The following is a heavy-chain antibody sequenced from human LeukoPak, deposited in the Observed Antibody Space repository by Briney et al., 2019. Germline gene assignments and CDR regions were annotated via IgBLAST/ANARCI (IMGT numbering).Heavy chain of an antibody. J-gene: IGHJ4*02. CDR1: GYTLTELS. Sequence: GASVKVSCKVSGYTLTELSMHWVRQAPGKGLEWMGGFDPEDGETIYAQKFQGRVTMTEDTSTDTAYMELSSLRSEDTAVYCCATAPGWFGVWDFDYWGQGTLVTVSS. D-gene: IGHD3-10*01. V-gene: IGHV1-24*01. CDR2: FDPEDGET. CDR3: ATAPGWFGVWDFDY.